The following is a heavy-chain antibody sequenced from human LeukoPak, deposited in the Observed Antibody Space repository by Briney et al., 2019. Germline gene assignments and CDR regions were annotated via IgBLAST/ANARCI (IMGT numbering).Heavy chain of an antibody. J-gene: IGHJ4*02. CDR3: TAGTGRSDFDY. Sequence: GGSLRLSCAASGFTFSNAGMSWVRQAPGRGLEWVGRIKRKGDDGTIDYAAPVKGRLSISRDDSKNTLYLQMNSLKSEDTAVYYCTAGTGRSDFDYWGQGTLVTVSS. CDR2: IKRKGDDGTI. D-gene: IGHD3/OR15-3a*01. CDR1: GFTFSNAG. V-gene: IGHV3-15*01.